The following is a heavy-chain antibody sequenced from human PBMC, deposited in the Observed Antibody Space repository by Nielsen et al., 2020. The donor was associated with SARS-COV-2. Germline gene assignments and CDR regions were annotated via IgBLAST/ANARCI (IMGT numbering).Heavy chain of an antibody. Sequence: GESLKISCAASGFTFSSYAMHWVRQAPGKGLEWVAVISYDGSNKYYADSVKGRFTISRDNSKNTLYLQMNSLRAEDTAVYYCAKDWGYCSSTSCRRYYYYMDVWGKGTTVTVSS. CDR3: AKDWGYCSSTSCRRYYYYMDV. CDR1: GFTFSSYA. V-gene: IGHV3-30-3*01. J-gene: IGHJ6*03. CDR2: ISYDGSNK. D-gene: IGHD2-2*01.